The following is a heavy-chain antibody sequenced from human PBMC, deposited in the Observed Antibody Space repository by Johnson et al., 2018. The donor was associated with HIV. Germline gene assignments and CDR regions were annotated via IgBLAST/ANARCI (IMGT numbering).Heavy chain of an antibody. CDR1: GFTFSSYA. V-gene: IGHV3-64*01. Sequence: VQLVESGGGLVQPGGSLRLSCAASGFTFSSYAMHWVRQAPGKGLEYVSAISSDGGSSYSANSVKGRFTISRDNAKNSLYLQMNSLRAEDTAVYYCARDDAFDIWGQGTMVTVSS. J-gene: IGHJ3*02. CDR3: ARDDAFDI. CDR2: ISSDGGSS.